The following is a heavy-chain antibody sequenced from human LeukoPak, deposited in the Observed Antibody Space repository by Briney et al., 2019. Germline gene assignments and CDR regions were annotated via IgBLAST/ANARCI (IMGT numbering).Heavy chain of an antibody. V-gene: IGHV4-34*01. CDR2: INQSGST. Sequence: SETLSLTCAVYGGSFSGYYWSWIRQPPGKGLEWIGEINQSGSTNYNPSLKSRVTISIDTSKNQFSLKLSSVTAADTAVYYCARLGAGPTYYDFWSGYSSFYFDYWGQGTLVTVSS. J-gene: IGHJ4*02. D-gene: IGHD3-3*01. CDR3: ARLGAGPTYYDFWSGYSSFYFDY. CDR1: GGSFSGYY.